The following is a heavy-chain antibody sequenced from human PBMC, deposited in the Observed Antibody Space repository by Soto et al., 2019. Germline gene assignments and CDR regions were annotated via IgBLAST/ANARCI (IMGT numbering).Heavy chain of an antibody. V-gene: IGHV3-33*01. CDR1: GFIFSTYG. J-gene: IGHJ4*02. CDR2: IWYDGSNK. Sequence: QVQLVESGGGVVQPGRSLRLSCAASGFIFSTYGMHWVRQAPGKGLEWVAVIWYDGSNKYYADSVKGRFTISRDNSKNTLYLQMNSLRAEDTAVYYCGREGGNYDYIGGRYFDYWGQGPLVTVS. D-gene: IGHD3-16*01. CDR3: GREGGNYDYIGGRYFDY.